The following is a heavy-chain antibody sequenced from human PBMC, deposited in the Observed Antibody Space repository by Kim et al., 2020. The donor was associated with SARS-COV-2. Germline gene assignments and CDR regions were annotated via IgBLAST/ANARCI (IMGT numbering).Heavy chain of an antibody. D-gene: IGHD4-17*01. CDR3: ARGYGDFYYYGMDV. Sequence: ADSGKGRFTISGDNSKNTLYLQMNSLRDEDTAVYYCARGYGDFYYYGMDVWGQGTTVTVSS. V-gene: IGHV3-30*07. J-gene: IGHJ6*02.